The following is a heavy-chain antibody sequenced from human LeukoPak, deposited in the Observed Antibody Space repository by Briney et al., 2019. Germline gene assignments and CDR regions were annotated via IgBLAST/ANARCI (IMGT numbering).Heavy chain of an antibody. D-gene: IGHD4-17*01. V-gene: IGHV3-30*18. CDR2: VSFDGSNQ. Sequence: GGSLRLSCAASGFIFSRYGMNWVRQAPGKGLEGVAVVSFDGSNQYYADSVKGRFTISRDNSKNTVYLQINSLRAEDTAVYYCAKVRAPITVTEVMDVWGQGTMVTVSS. CDR3: AKVRAPITVTEVMDV. J-gene: IGHJ6*02. CDR1: GFIFSRYG.